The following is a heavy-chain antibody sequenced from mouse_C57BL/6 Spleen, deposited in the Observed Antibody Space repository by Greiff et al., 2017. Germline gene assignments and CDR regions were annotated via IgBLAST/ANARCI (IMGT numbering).Heavy chain of an antibody. V-gene: IGHV14-1*01. J-gene: IGHJ3*01. CDR2: IDPGGGDT. Sequence: EVQLQQSGAELVRPGASVKLSCTASGFNIKDYYMHWVKQRPEQGLEWIGRIDPGGGDTEYAPKFQGKATMTADTSSNTAYLQLSSLTSEDAAVYYCTAEGAYCMRGWFAYWGQGTLVTVSA. CDR3: TAEGAYCMRGWFAY. CDR1: GFNIKDYY. D-gene: IGHD2-10*01.